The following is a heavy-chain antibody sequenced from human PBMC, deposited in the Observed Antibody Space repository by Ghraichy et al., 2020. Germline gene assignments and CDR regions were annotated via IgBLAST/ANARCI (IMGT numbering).Heavy chain of an antibody. Sequence: SQTLSLTCTVSGYSITSGAHWGWFRQSPGKGLEWLGCIHHTGSTYYNPSLNSRVTISLDTSKNQFSLNLNSVTAADTAVYYCARDPPDFWGQGTLVTVSS. V-gene: IGHV4-38-2*02. J-gene: IGHJ4*02. CDR1: GYSITSGAH. CDR2: IHHTGST. CDR3: ARDPPDF.